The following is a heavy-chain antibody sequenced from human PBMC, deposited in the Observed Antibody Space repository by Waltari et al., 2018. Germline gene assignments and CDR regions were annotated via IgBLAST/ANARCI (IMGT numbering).Heavy chain of an antibody. D-gene: IGHD6-6*01. CDR1: GFTFSSDS. Sequence: EVQLVESGGGLVKPGGSLRLSCAASGFTFSSDSMNWVRQAPGKGLEWVSSISSSSSYIYYADSVKGRFTISRDNAKNSLYLQMNSLRAEDTAVYYCARDMDKYSSSPGNYWGQGTLVTVSS. J-gene: IGHJ4*02. CDR2: ISSSSSYI. CDR3: ARDMDKYSSSPGNY. V-gene: IGHV3-21*01.